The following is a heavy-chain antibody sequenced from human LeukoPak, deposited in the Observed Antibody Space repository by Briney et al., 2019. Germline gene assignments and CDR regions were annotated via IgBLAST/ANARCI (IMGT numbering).Heavy chain of an antibody. J-gene: IGHJ2*01. Sequence: PSETLSLTCTVFGGSMNNYYWSWIRQPPGKGLEWIGNVYYSGTTYYNPSLKSRVTISVDKSKNQFSLKLSPVTAADTAVYYCARRYYYDSSGYPNYWYFDLWGRGTLVTVSS. CDR3: ARRYYYDSSGYPNYWYFDL. D-gene: IGHD3-22*01. CDR1: GGSMNNYY. CDR2: VYYSGTT. V-gene: IGHV4-59*12.